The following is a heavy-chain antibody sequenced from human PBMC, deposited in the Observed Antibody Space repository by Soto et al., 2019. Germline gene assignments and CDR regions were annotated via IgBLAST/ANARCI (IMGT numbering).Heavy chain of an antibody. Sequence: EVQLVESGGGLVQPGRSLRLSCVSSGFTFDDYAMHWVRQVPGKGLEWVSGISWSSGNISYADSVKGRFTISRDNAKNSLYLQMNSLRTEDTALYYCAQDIAMVYYFYDMDVWGKGTTVTVSS. CDR2: ISWSSGNI. CDR3: AQDIAMVYYFYDMDV. CDR1: GFTFDDYA. V-gene: IGHV3-9*01. J-gene: IGHJ6*03. D-gene: IGHD5-18*01.